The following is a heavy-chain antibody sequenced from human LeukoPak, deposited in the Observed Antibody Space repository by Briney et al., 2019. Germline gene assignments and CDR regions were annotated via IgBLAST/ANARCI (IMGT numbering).Heavy chain of an antibody. D-gene: IGHD3-22*01. CDR1: GGSISSYY. CDR3: ARGLQYYGSSGYYYPLYYYYYMDV. J-gene: IGHJ6*03. CDR2: IYTSGST. V-gene: IGHV4-4*07. Sequence: SETLSLTCTVSGGSISSYYWSWIRQPAGKGLEWIGRIYTSGSTNYNPSLKSRVTMSVDTSKNQFSLKLSSVTAADTAVYYCARGLQYYGSSGYYYPLYYYYYMDVWGKGTTVTVSS.